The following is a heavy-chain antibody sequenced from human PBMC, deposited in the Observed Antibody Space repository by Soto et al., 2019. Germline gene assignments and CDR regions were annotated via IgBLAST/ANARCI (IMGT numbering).Heavy chain of an antibody. CDR2: INHSGST. V-gene: IGHV4-34*01. D-gene: IGHD4-4*01. J-gene: IGHJ4*01. CDR3: ISRDDSKNLLFLQMYSLKTEGTAVYYCSRAGILTTPYYFDY. CDR1: GGSFSGYY. Sequence: TSETLSLTCTVSGGSFSGYYWTWIRQPPGTGLEWIGEINHSGSTNYNPSLKSRVTISVDTSKNQFSLKLTSVTAASVKGRFTISRDDSKNLLFLQMYSLKTEGTAVYYCSRAGILTTPYYFDYWGQGTLVTVSS.